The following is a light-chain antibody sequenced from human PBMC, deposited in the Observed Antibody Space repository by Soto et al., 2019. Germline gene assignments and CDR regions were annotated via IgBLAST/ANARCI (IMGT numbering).Light chain of an antibody. CDR2: QVT. CDR3: SSYTGSTNYV. J-gene: IGLJ1*01. CDR1: SSDVGIYNY. Sequence: QSVLTQPASVSGSPGQSITISCTGTSSDVGIYNYVSWYQQHPGKAPKLMIYQVTNRPSGVSNRFSGSKSGNTASLTISGHQAEDEADYYCSSYTGSTNYVFGTGTKVTVL. V-gene: IGLV2-14*01.